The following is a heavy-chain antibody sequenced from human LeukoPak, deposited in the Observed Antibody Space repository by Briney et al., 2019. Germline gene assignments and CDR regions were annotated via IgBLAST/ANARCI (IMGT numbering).Heavy chain of an antibody. V-gene: IGHV3-7*01. CDR3: ARDGVMISYYYGMDV. CDR2: IKQDGSEK. Sequence: GGSLRLSCAASGFTFSSYWMSWVRQAPGKGLEWVANIKQDGSEKYYVDSVKGRFTISRDNAKNSLYLQMNSLRAEDTAVYYCARDGVMISYYYGMDVWGQGTTVTVSS. CDR1: GFTFSSYW. D-gene: IGHD3/OR15-3a*01. J-gene: IGHJ6*02.